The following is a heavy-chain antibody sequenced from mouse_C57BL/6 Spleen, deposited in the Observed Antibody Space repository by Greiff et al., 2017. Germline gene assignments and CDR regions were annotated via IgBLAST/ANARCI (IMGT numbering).Heavy chain of an antibody. CDR1: GYTFTSYW. Sequence: QVQLQQPGAELVRPGSSVKLSCKASGYTFTSYWMHWVKQRPIQGLEWIGNIDPSDSETHYNQKFKDKATLTVDKSSSTAYMQLSSLTSEDSAVYYCARVYDYDGGDFDYWGQGTTLTVSS. J-gene: IGHJ2*01. D-gene: IGHD2-4*01. CDR3: ARVYDYDGGDFDY. V-gene: IGHV1-52*01. CDR2: IDPSDSET.